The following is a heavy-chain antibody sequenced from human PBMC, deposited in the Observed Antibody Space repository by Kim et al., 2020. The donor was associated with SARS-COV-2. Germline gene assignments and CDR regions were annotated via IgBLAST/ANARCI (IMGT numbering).Heavy chain of an antibody. CDR2: INTHTGNP. J-gene: IGHJ6*02. CDR1: GYTFTSYA. D-gene: IGHD1-1*01. V-gene: IGHV7-4-1*02. Sequence: ASVTVSCKASGYTFTSYAMNWVRQAPGQGLEWMGWINTHTGNPTYAQGFTGRFVFSLDTSVSTAYLQISSLKAEDTAVYYCARGPGYNWKEDGYYYYGMDVWGQGTTVTVSS. CDR3: ARGPGYNWKEDGYYYYGMDV.